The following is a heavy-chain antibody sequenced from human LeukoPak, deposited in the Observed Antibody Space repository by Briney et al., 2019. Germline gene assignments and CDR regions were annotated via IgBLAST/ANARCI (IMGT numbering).Heavy chain of an antibody. CDR1: GFTFGDYA. V-gene: IGHV3-49*04. CDR3: TRDRSYYGSGSYSVY. Sequence: GGSLRLSCTASGFTFGDYAMSWVRQAPGKGLEWVGSIRSKAYGGTTEYAASVKGRFTISRDDSKSIAYLQMNSLKTEDTAVYYCTRDRSYYGSGSYSVYWGQGTLVTVSS. CDR2: IRSKAYGGTT. D-gene: IGHD3-10*01. J-gene: IGHJ4*02.